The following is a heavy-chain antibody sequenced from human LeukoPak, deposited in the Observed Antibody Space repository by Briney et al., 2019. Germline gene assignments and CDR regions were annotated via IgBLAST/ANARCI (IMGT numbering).Heavy chain of an antibody. V-gene: IGHV4-39*01. CDR2: IYHSDRP. Sequence: SETLSLTCTVSGGSISSSSYYWGWIRQPPGKGLEWIGSIYHSDRPYYHPSLRSRVTISVDTSKNQFSLRMTSVAAADTAVYYCARHLSSSWSEDYFDYWGPGALVTVSS. J-gene: IGHJ4*02. D-gene: IGHD6-13*01. CDR1: GGSISSSSYY. CDR3: ARHLSSSWSEDYFDY.